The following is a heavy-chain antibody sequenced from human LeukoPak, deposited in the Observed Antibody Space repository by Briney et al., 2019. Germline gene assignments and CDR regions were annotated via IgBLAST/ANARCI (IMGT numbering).Heavy chain of an antibody. CDR1: GGSISNYY. V-gene: IGHV4-59*01. CDR3: ARAPWVGNSGGGLDY. J-gene: IGHJ4*01. D-gene: IGHD1-7*01. CDR2: IYYSGST. Sequence: SETLSLTCTVSGGSISNYYWSWIRQPPGKGLEWIGYIYYSGSTNYNPSLKSRVTISVDSSKNQFSLKLSSVTAADTAVYYCARAPWVGNSGGGLDYWGHGTLVTVSS.